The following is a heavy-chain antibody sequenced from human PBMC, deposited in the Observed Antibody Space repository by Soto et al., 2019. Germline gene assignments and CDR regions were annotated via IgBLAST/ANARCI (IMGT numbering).Heavy chain of an antibody. V-gene: IGHV3-11*06. J-gene: IGHJ4*02. CDR1: GFSFSDFY. D-gene: IGHD6-13*01. Sequence: LRLSCAASGFSFSDFYMSWIRQAPGKGLEWISYISSSGSHTPYADSVKGRFTISRDNAKNSVYLQMNSLRAEDTAVYYCARVGSTSAAGVLDYWGLGTLVTVSS. CDR2: ISSSGSHT. CDR3: ARVGSTSAAGVLDY.